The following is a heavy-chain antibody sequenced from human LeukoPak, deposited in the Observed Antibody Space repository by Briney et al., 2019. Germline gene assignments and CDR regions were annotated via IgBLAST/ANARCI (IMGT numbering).Heavy chain of an antibody. Sequence: KPSETLSLTCTVSGGSVSSSSYYWGWIRQPPGKGLEWIGSIYYSGSTYYNPSLKSRVTISVDTSKNQFSLKLSSVTAADTAVYYCATRSSTSALGGFDYWGQGTLVTVSS. CDR2: IYYSGST. CDR1: GGSVSSSSYY. CDR3: ATRSSTSALGGFDY. V-gene: IGHV4-39*01. D-gene: IGHD2-2*01. J-gene: IGHJ4*02.